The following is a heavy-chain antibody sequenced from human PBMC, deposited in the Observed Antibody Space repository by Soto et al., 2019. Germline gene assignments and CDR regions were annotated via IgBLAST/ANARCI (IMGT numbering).Heavy chain of an antibody. D-gene: IGHD4-17*01. V-gene: IGHV3-21*01. CDR3: ARGATTVTTNYYYYYGMDV. J-gene: IGHJ6*02. CDR2: ISSSSSYI. Sequence: PGGSLRLSCAASGFTFSSYSMNWVRQAPGKGLEWVSSISSSSSYIYYADSVKGRFTISRDNAKNSLYLQMNSLRAEDTAVYYCARGATTVTTNYYYYYGMDVWGQGTTVTVSS. CDR1: GFTFSSYS.